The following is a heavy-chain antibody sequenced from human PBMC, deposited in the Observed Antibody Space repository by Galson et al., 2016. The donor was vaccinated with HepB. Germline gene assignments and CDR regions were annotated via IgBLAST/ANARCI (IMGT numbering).Heavy chain of an antibody. D-gene: IGHD4-17*01. CDR1: GFTFSFYA. Sequence: SLRLSCAASGFTFSFYAMSWVRQAPGKGLEWVSAISGGGDSTWYADSVKGRFTISRDNSQNTLYLQMNSLRAEDTAVYYCAKVNYGDNSEYFQHWGQGTLVTVSS. V-gene: IGHV3-23*01. CDR3: AKVNYGDNSEYFQH. CDR2: ISGGGDST. J-gene: IGHJ1*01.